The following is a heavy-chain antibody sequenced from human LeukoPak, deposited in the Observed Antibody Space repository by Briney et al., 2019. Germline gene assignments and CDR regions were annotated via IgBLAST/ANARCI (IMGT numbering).Heavy chain of an antibody. D-gene: IGHD3-22*01. V-gene: IGHV4-4*08. CDR3: ASLNYYDSSGYSPRFDY. J-gene: IGHJ4*02. Sequence: SETLSLTCTVSGGSISNNYWSWIRQPPGKGLEWIGYIYFSGSTYYNPSLKSRVTISVDTSKNQFSLKLSSVTAADTAVYYCASLNYYDSSGYSPRFDYWGQGTLVTVSS. CDR1: GGSISNNY. CDR2: IYFSGST.